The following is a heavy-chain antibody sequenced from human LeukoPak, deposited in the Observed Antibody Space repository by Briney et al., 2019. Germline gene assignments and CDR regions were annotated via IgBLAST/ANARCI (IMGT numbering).Heavy chain of an antibody. J-gene: IGHJ4*02. Sequence: GGSLRLSCAASGFTFSSYSMNWVRQAPGKGLGWVSVIYSGGSTYYADSVKGRFTISRDNSKNTLYLQMNSLRAEDTAVYYCARFSSNGVSEFAYWGQGTLVTVSS. CDR3: ARFSSNGVSEFAY. V-gene: IGHV3-66*02. D-gene: IGHD2-8*01. CDR1: GFTFSSYS. CDR2: IYSGGST.